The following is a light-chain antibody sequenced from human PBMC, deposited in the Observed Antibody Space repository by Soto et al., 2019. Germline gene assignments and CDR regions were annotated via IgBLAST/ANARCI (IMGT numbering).Light chain of an antibody. Sequence: EIVMAQSSVTLSLSPVERATLSCRASQSVSSRLAWYQQKPGQAPRLLISGASSRATGIPDRFSGSGFGTDFTLTISRLEPEDFALYYCQHYAGGSRITFGQGTRLEIK. CDR1: QSVSSR. J-gene: IGKJ5*01. V-gene: IGKV3-20*01. CDR2: GAS. CDR3: QHYAGGSRIT.